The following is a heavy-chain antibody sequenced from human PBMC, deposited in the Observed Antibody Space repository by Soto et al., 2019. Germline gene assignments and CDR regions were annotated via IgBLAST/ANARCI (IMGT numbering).Heavy chain of an antibody. CDR1: GFTFSSYE. V-gene: IGHV3-48*03. J-gene: IGHJ3*02. CDR2: ISSSGSTI. CDR3: ARDPYYYDSSGFDAFDI. Sequence: GGSLRLSCAASGFTFSSYEMNWVRQAPGKGLEWVSYISSSGSTIYYADSVKGRFTISRDNAKNSLYLQMSSLRAEDTAVYYCARDPYYYDSSGFDAFDIWGQGTMVTVSS. D-gene: IGHD3-22*01.